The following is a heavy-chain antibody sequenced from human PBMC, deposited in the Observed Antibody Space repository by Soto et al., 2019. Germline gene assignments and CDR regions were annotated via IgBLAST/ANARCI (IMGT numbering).Heavy chain of an antibody. J-gene: IGHJ5*02. CDR3: ARDGDPGYTFWSGPLGGGRFDP. Sequence: QVQLVQSGAEVKKPGSSVNVSCKTSGGTFGNTAVTWVRQAPGRGLEWMGVIVPMFGTANYAQKFQGRVTSTADESTNTAYMELRSLRSDDTAVYYCARDGDPGYTFWSGPLGGGRFDPWGQGTLVTVSS. D-gene: IGHD3-3*01. V-gene: IGHV1-69*12. CDR1: GGTFGNTA. CDR2: IVPMFGTA.